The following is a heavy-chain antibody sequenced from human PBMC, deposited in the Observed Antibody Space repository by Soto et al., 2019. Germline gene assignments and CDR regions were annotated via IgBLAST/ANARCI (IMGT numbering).Heavy chain of an antibody. CDR1: GFTFGNYG. Sequence: QVQLVDSGGDVVQPGGSLRLSCTGSGFTFGNYGMHWVRQAPGKGLEWVVSTSYDGNNKYYADSLKGRFTISRDNSKKMVYLQMTSLGPEDTAVYYCAKGGGSARDFDYWGQGALVTVSS. CDR2: TSYDGNNK. D-gene: IGHD1-26*01. J-gene: IGHJ4*02. V-gene: IGHV3-30*18. CDR3: AKGGGSARDFDY.